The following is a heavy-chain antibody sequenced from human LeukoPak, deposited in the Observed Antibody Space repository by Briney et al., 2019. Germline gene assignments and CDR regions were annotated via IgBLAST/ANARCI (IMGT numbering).Heavy chain of an antibody. CDR2: ISSSGKNA. V-gene: IGHV3-23*01. CDR1: GFTFSDAA. D-gene: IGHD3-16*02. Sequence: GGSLRLSCVVSGFTFSDAAMTWVRQAPGKGLEWVALISSSGKNAYYGDSVKGRFTISRDKSDNTLSLHMNILRVEDTAIYYCAKDIELSTWGLGTMVTVSS. CDR3: AKDIELST. J-gene: IGHJ3*01.